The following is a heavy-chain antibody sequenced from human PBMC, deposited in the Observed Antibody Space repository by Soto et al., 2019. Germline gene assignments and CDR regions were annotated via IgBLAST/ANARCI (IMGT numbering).Heavy chain of an antibody. D-gene: IGHD3-22*01. J-gene: IGHJ6*02. CDR1: GFTFDDYA. V-gene: IGHV3-9*01. Sequence: GGSLRLSCAASGFTFDDYAMHWVRQAPGKGLEWVSGISWNSGSIGYADSVKGRFTISRDNAKNSLYLQMNSLRAEDTALYYCAKDGNTYYYDSSGPREYYYGMDVWGQGTTVTVYS. CDR3: AKDGNTYYYDSSGPREYYYGMDV. CDR2: ISWNSGSI.